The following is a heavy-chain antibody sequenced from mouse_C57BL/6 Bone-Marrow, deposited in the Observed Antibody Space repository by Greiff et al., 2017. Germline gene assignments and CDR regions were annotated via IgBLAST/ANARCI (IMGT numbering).Heavy chain of an antibody. V-gene: IGHV1-82*01. CDR3: ARRDYYGY. CDR2: IYPGDGDT. D-gene: IGHD1-1*01. Sequence: VQRVESGPELVKPGASVKISCKASGYAFSSSWMNWVKQRPGKGLEWIGRIYPGDGDTNYNGKFTGKATLTADKSSSTAYMQLSSLTSENSAVYFCARRDYYGYWGQGTLVTVSA. CDR1: GYAFSSSW. J-gene: IGHJ3*01.